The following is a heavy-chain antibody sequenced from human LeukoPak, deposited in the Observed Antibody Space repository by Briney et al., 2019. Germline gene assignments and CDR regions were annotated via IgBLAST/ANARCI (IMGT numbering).Heavy chain of an antibody. J-gene: IGHJ4*02. CDR3: AKDSRIAAAGPMDY. CDR2: ISTTSSYI. CDR1: GFSFSTYA. D-gene: IGHD6-13*01. V-gene: IGHV3-21*01. Sequence: GGSLRLSCAASGFSFSTYAISWVRQAPGKGLEWVSCISTTSSYIFYADSVRGRFTISRDNAKNTLYLQMNSLRAEDTAVYYCAKDSRIAAAGPMDYWGQGTLVTVSS.